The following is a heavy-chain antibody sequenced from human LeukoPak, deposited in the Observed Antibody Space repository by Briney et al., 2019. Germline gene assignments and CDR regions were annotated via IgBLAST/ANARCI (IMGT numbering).Heavy chain of an antibody. Sequence: GGSLRLSCAASGFTFSSYWMAWVRQAPGKGLEWVAVIWYDGSNKYYADSVKGRFTISRDNSKNTLYLQMNSLRAEDTAVYYCARGIGDYDSSGYDFDYWGQGTLVTVSS. D-gene: IGHD3-22*01. V-gene: IGHV3-33*08. CDR2: IWYDGSNK. CDR3: ARGIGDYDSSGYDFDY. J-gene: IGHJ4*02. CDR1: GFTFSSYW.